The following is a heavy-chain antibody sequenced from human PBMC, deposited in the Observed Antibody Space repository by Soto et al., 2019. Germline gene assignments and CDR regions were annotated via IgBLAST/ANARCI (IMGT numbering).Heavy chain of an antibody. V-gene: IGHV1-69*13. D-gene: IGHD2-2*01. CDR3: ARGVVPAAIYVLSYNWFDP. CDR2: IIPIFGTA. CDR1: GYTFTSYY. J-gene: IGHJ5*02. Sequence: ASVKVSCKASGYTFTSYYMHWVRQAPGQGLEWMGGIIPIFGTANYAQKFQGRVTITADESTSTAYMELSSLRSEDTAVYYCARGVVPAAIYVLSYNWFDPWGQGTLVTVSS.